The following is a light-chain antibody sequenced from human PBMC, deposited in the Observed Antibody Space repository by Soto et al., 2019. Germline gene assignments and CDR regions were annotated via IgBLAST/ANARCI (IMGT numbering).Light chain of an antibody. Sequence: EIVMTQSPATLSVFPGERATLFCRASQSVSSNLAWYQQKAGQPPRLLIYGTSTRATGVPARFIGSGSGTDFTLTISSLQSEDFAVYYCQQYNNWPPLTFGGGTKVEIK. CDR3: QQYNNWPPLT. V-gene: IGKV3-15*01. CDR1: QSVSSN. CDR2: GTS. J-gene: IGKJ4*01.